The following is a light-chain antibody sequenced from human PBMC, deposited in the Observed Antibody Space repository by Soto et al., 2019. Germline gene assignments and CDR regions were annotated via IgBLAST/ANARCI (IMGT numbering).Light chain of an antibody. V-gene: IGKV3-20*01. CDR3: QQYGYSPIT. J-gene: IGKJ5*01. CDR2: AAS. CDR1: QSVSSSH. Sequence: EIVLTQSQCTLSLSPGSRPTLACRASQSVSSSHLAWYQHKTGQAPRLXIYAASSRATGSPDRFSGGGYGTDFNLTISRLETEDFAVYYCQQYGYSPITFGQGTRLEIK.